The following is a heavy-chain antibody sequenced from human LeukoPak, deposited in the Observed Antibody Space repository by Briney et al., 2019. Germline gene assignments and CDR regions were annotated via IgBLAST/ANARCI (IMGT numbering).Heavy chain of an antibody. D-gene: IGHD2-8*01. J-gene: IGHJ4*02. V-gene: IGHV3-13*04. CDR1: GFTFSNYD. Sequence: GASLRLSCAASGFTFSNYDMHWVRQATGKGLQWVSAIVIGGDTYYPGAVRGRFTMSRENAKNSLYLQMNSLAAGDTAAYYCARGSNTHFDYWGQGVLVTV. CDR2: IVIGGDT. CDR3: ARGSNTHFDY.